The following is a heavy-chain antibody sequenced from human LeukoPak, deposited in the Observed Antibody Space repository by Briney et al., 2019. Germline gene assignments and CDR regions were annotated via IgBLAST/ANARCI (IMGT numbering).Heavy chain of an antibody. V-gene: IGHV4-59*08. CDR1: GGSISSYY. CDR3: AREDYYNSGGYYLDY. D-gene: IGHD3-22*01. J-gene: IGHJ4*02. Sequence: PSETLSLTCTVSGGSISSYYWSWIRQPPGKGLEWVGDIYYSGSTNYNPSLKSRVTISVDTSKNQFSLKLSSVTAADTAVYFCAREDYYNSGGYYLDYWGQGTLVTVSS. CDR2: IYYSGST.